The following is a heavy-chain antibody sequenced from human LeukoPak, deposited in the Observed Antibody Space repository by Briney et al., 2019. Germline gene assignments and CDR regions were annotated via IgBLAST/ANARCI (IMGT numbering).Heavy chain of an antibody. CDR3: AKDLARQWHYYYYYMDV. D-gene: IGHD6-19*01. V-gene: IGHV3-30-3*01. J-gene: IGHJ6*03. CDR1: GFTFTYYA. Sequence: GSLRLSCAASGFTFTYYAMHWVRQAPGKGLELVALISYDGSRQYYTDSVKGRFIISRDDSKNTVYLQMNSLRAEDTAVYYCAKDLARQWHYYYYYMDVWGKGTTVTVSS. CDR2: ISYDGSRQ.